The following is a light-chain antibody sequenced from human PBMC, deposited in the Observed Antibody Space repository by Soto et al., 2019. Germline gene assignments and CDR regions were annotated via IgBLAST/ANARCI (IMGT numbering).Light chain of an antibody. Sequence: QSALTQPASVSGSPGQSITISCTGTSSDVGDYNYVSWYQRHPGKAPKLIIYGVSNRPSGISNRFSGSKSGNTASLTISGLQAEDEADFYCSSYTSTNPLVFGGGTKLTVL. CDR2: GVS. CDR3: SSYTSTNPLV. CDR1: SSDVGDYNY. V-gene: IGLV2-14*01. J-gene: IGLJ2*01.